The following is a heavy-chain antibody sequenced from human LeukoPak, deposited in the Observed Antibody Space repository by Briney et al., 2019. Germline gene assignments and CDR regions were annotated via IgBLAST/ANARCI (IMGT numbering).Heavy chain of an antibody. V-gene: IGHV1-69*04. J-gene: IGHJ4*02. Sequence: GASVKVSCKASGGTFSSYAISWVRQAPGQGLEWMGRIIPILGIANYAQKFQGRVTITADKSTSTAYMELSSLRSEDTAVYYCARGRPTIQFMITFGGPNMGYWGQGTLVTVSS. CDR3: ARGRPTIQFMITFGGPNMGY. CDR2: IIPILGIA. CDR1: GGTFSSYA. D-gene: IGHD3-16*01.